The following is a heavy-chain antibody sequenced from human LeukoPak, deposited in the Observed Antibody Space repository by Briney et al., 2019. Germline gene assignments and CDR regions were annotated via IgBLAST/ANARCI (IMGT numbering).Heavy chain of an antibody. J-gene: IGHJ3*02. Sequence: SETLSLTCTVSGGSISSYYWSWIRQPPGKGLEWIGYIYYSGSTNYNPSLKSRVTISVDTSKNQFSLKLSSVTAADTAVYYCARGEDTAMVGGAFDIWGQGTMVTVSS. CDR2: IYYSGST. D-gene: IGHD5-18*01. V-gene: IGHV4-59*01. CDR1: GGSISSYY. CDR3: ARGEDTAMVGGAFDI.